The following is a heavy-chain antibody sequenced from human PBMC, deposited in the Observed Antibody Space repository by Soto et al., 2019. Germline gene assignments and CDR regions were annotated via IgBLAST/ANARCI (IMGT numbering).Heavy chain of an antibody. D-gene: IGHD6-13*01. CDR3: ARGKGQEMVQGLDY. V-gene: IGHV1-69*01. CDR2: IIPIFNTA. CDR1: GGRFTHYS. Sequence: QVQLVQSRAEVKEPGSSVKVSCKASGGRFTHYSFSWVRQAPGQGLVWMGGIIPIFNTANYAQKFEDRVPITADESTSTAYMELSGLRSDDTAVYFCARGKGQEMVQGLDYWGQGNLVSVSS. J-gene: IGHJ4*02.